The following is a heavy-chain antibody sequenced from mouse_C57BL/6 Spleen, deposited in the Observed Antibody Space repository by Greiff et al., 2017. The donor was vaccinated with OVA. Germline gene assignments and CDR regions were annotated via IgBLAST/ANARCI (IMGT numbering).Heavy chain of an antibody. CDR2: IYPGSGNT. Sequence: QVQLQQSGAELVRPGASVKLSCKASGYTFTDYYINWVKQRPGQGLEWIARIYPGSGNTYYNEKFKGKATLTAEKSSSTAYMQLSSLTSEDSAVYFCARSDYGSSSFAYWGQGTLVTVSA. V-gene: IGHV1-76*01. D-gene: IGHD1-1*01. J-gene: IGHJ3*01. CDR3: ARSDYGSSSFAY. CDR1: GYTFTDYY.